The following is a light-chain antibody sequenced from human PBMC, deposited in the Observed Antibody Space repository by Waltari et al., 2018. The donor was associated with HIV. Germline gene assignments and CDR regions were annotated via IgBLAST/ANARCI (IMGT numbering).Light chain of an antibody. Sequence: QSALTQPASVSGSPGQSITISCPGTSRDVGGYNYVSWYQQHPGKAPKLMIYEVSNRPSGVSKRVSGSKSGNTASLTISGLQAEDEADYYCSSYTSSSLYVFGTGTKVTVL. J-gene: IGLJ1*01. V-gene: IGLV2-14*01. CDR1: SRDVGGYNY. CDR3: SSYTSSSLYV. CDR2: EVS.